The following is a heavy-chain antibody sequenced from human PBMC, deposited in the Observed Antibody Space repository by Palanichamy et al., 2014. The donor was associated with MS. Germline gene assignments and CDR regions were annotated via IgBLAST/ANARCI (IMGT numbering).Heavy chain of an antibody. Sequence: QVQLVQSGAEVKKPGASVKVSCKASGYTSTSYDINWVRQATGQGLEWMGWMNPNSGNTGYAQKFQGRVTMTRNTSISTAYMELSSLRSEDTAVYYCARGKRYCSGGSCYSGQNWGQGTLVTVSS. CDR2: MNPNSGNT. J-gene: IGHJ4*02. CDR1: GYTSTSYD. CDR3: ARGKRYCSGGSCYSGQN. V-gene: IGHV1-8*01. D-gene: IGHD2-15*01.